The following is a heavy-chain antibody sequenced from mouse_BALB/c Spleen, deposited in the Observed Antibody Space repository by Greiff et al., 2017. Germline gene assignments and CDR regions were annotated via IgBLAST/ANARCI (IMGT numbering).Heavy chain of an antibody. D-gene: IGHD1-1*01. Sequence: EVQLQQSGAELVRPGALVKLSCKASGFNIKDYYMHWVKQRPEQGLEWIGWIDPENGNTISDPKFQGKASITADTSSNTAYLQLSSLTSEDTAVYYCAYYYGSSYAMDYWGQGTSGTVSS. V-gene: IGHV14-1*02. CDR3: AYYYGSSYAMDY. J-gene: IGHJ4*01. CDR1: GFNIKDYY. CDR2: IDPENGNT.